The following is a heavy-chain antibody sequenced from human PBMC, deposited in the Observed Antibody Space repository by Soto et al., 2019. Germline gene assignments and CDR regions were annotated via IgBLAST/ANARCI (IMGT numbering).Heavy chain of an antibody. CDR3: ARGNQRFDY. V-gene: IGHV6-1*01. CDR1: GDSVSSNSVA. Sequence: SQTLSLTCAIYGDSVSSNSVAWNWIRQSPSRGLEWLGRTYYKSKWYNNYAASVKSRITINPDTSKNQFSLQLNSVTPEDTAIYCCARGNQRFDYWGQEALVTVSS. J-gene: IGHJ4*02. D-gene: IGHD6-25*01. CDR2: TYYKSKWYN.